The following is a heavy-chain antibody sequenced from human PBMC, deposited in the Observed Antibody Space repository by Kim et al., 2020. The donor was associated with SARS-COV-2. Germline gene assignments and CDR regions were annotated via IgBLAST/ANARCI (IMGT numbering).Heavy chain of an antibody. J-gene: IGHJ4*02. V-gene: IGHV3-48*03. CDR1: GFTFSSYE. D-gene: IGHD3-22*01. Sequence: GGSLRLSCAASGFTFSSYEMNWVRQAPGKGLEWVSYISSSGSTIYYADSVKGRFTISRDNAKNSLYLQMNSLRAEDTAVYYCANFQHYDSSGYLGRWGQGTLVTVSS. CDR2: ISSSGSTI. CDR3: ANFQHYDSSGYLGR.